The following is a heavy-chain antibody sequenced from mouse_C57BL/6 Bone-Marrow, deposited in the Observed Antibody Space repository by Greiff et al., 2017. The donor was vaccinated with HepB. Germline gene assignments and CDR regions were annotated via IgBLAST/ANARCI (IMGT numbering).Heavy chain of an antibody. J-gene: IGHJ4*01. D-gene: IGHD1-1*01. Sequence: VQGVESGPELVKPGASVKISCKASGYSFSSSWMNWVKQRPGKGLEWIGRIYPGDGDTNYNGKFKGKATLTADKSSSTAYMQLSSLTSEDSAVYFCARSTTGDAMDYWGQGTSVTVSS. CDR3: ARSTTGDAMDY. CDR2: IYPGDGDT. CDR1: GYSFSSSW. V-gene: IGHV1-82*01.